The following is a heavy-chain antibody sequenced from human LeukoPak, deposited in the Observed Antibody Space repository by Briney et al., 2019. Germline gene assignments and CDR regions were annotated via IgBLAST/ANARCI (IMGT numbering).Heavy chain of an antibody. CDR2: IIPIFGTA. Sequence: VASVKVSCKASGGTFSSYAISWVRQAPGQGLEWMGGIIPIFGTANYAQKFQGRVTITADESTSTAYMELSSLRSEDTAVYYCARGRYYDSSGSQSFDYWGQGTLVTVSS. CDR1: GGTFSSYA. D-gene: IGHD3-22*01. CDR3: ARGRYYDSSGSQSFDY. J-gene: IGHJ4*02. V-gene: IGHV1-69*13.